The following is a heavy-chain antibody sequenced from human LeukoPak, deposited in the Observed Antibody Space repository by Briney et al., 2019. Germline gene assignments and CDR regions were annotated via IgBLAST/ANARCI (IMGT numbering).Heavy chain of an antibody. CDR3: ARTLSAHGDYGGDYYYYYYMDV. CDR2: IYTSGST. V-gene: IGHV4-4*07. J-gene: IGHJ6*03. CDR1: GGSISSYY. D-gene: IGHD4-23*01. Sequence: SSETLSLTCTVSGGSISSYYWSWIRQPAGKGLEWIGRIYTSGSTNYNPSLKSRVTMSVDTSKNQFSLKLSSVTAADTAVYYCARTLSAHGDYGGDYYYYYYMDVWGKGTTVTISS.